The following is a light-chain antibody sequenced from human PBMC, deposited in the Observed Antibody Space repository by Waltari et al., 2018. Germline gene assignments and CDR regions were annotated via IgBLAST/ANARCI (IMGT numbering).Light chain of an antibody. Sequence: EIVMTQSPVTLSVSPGERVTLSCRASQSVSSKLAWYQQKPGQAPRLLIYGASTRDTGIPARFSGSGSGTEFTLTISSLQSEDFAVYYCQQYNNWPPTFGQGTKVEIK. CDR3: QQYNNWPPT. J-gene: IGKJ1*01. CDR2: GAS. V-gene: IGKV3-15*01. CDR1: QSVSSK.